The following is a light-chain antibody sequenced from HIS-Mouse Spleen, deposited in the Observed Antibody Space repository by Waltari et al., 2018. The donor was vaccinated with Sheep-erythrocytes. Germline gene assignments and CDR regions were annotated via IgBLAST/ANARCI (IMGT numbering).Light chain of an antibody. V-gene: IGLV1-44*01. CDR3: AAWDDSLNGVV. CDR2: SNN. J-gene: IGLJ2*01. CDR1: SSNIGRNT. Sequence: QSVLTQPPSASGTPGQRVTISCSASSSNIGRNTVNWYQQLPGTAPKLLIYSNNQRPSGVPDRFSGSKSGTSASLAISGLQSEDEADYYCAAWDDSLNGVVFGGGTKLTVL.